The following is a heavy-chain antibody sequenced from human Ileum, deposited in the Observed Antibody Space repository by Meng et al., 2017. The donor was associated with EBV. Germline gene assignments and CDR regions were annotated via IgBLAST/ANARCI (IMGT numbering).Heavy chain of an antibody. Sequence: QVQLLQSGADVKKPGATVTLSCKASGYTFSNYAIQWVRQAPGQRPEWMGWINADNGNTKYSQKFQGRVTITRNTPASTVYMDVRSLRSEDTAVYFCARVERGVKFDKWGQGTLVTVSS. CDR1: GYTFSNYA. V-gene: IGHV1-3*01. CDR3: ARVERGVKFDK. CDR2: INADNGNT. D-gene: IGHD2-21*01. J-gene: IGHJ4*01.